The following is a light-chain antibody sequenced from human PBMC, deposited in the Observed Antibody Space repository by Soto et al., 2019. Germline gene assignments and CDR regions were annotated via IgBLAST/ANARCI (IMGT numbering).Light chain of an antibody. CDR1: QSVSSN. J-gene: IGKJ1*01. CDR2: GAS. V-gene: IGKV3-15*01. CDR3: QQYNNWTSWT. Sequence: EIVMRQSPATLSVSPGERATLSCRASQSVSSNLAWYQQKPGQAPRLLIYGASTRATGIPARFSGSGSGTEFTLTISSLQPEDFAVYYCQQYNNWTSWTFGQGTKV.